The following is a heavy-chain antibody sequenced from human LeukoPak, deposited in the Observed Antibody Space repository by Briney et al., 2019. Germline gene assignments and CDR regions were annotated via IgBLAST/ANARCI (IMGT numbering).Heavy chain of an antibody. J-gene: IGHJ4*02. CDR2: IRYDGSNK. D-gene: IGHD4-11*01. V-gene: IGHV3-30*02. CDR1: GFTFSSYG. CDR3: VKDPGADYSNYIDY. Sequence: GGSLRLSCAASGFTFSSYGMHWVRQAPGKGLEWVAFIRYDGSNKYYADSVKGRFTISRDNSKNTLYLQMNSLRAEDTAVYYCVKDPGADYSNYIDYWGQGTLVTVSS.